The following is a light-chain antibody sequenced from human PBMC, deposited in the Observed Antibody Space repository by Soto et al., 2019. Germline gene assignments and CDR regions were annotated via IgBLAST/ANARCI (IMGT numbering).Light chain of an antibody. CDR2: EVT. Sequence: QSALTQPASVSGSPGQSIAISCTGSSSDIGIYKYVSWYQQHPGKVPKLIIYEVTNRPSGVSNRFSGSKSGNTASLTISGLQAEDEADYYCGAWDSSLSVVLFGGGTKLTVL. CDR3: GAWDSSLSVVL. J-gene: IGLJ3*02. V-gene: IGLV2-14*01. CDR1: SSDIGIYKY.